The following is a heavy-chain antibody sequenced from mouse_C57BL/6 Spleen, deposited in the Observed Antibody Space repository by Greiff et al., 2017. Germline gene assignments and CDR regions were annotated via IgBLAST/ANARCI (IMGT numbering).Heavy chain of an antibody. J-gene: IGHJ1*03. CDR2: ISSGSSTI. V-gene: IGHV5-17*01. CDR1: GFTFSDYG. CDR3: ARGSLWYFDV. Sequence: DVHLVESGGGLVKPGGSLKLSCAASGFTFSDYGMHWVRQAPEKGLEWVAYISSGSSTIYYADTVKGRFTISRDNAKNTLFLQMTSLRSEDTAMYYCARGSLWYFDVWGTGTTVTVSS.